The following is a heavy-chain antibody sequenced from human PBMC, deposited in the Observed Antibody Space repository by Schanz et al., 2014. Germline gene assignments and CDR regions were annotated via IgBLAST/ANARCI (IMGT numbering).Heavy chain of an antibody. Sequence: EVELVESGGGLVQPGGSLRLSCAASGFTFSSYAMTWVRQAPGMGLEWVSAISGRDGSTYYADSVRGRFTISRDNSKNTLYLQMNSLRAEDTAVYFCAKIERNEDWGQGTLVNVSA. CDR1: GFTFSSYA. CDR3: AKIERNED. D-gene: IGHD1-1*01. J-gene: IGHJ4*02. CDR2: ISGRDGST. V-gene: IGHV3-23*04.